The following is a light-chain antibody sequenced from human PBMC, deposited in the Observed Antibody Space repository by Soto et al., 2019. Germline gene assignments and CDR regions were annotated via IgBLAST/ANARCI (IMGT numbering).Light chain of an antibody. CDR1: SSDIGGYNY. CDR3: WSYTSSNTMP. V-gene: IGLV2-14*01. CDR2: DVN. Sequence: QSALTQPASVSGSPGQSITISCTGTSSDIGGYNYVSWYQQHPGKAPKLIIYDVNNRPSGISNRFSGSKSGNTASLTISGLQAEEEADYYCWSYTSSNTMPLAGGTKVTVL. J-gene: IGLJ2*01.